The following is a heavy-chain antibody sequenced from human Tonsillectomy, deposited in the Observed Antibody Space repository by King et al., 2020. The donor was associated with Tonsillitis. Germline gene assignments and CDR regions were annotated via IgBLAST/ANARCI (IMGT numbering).Heavy chain of an antibody. CDR2: ITGSGGGT. V-gene: IGHV3-23*04. CDR3: AKDIYGEMVTLTFDY. D-gene: IGHD5-24*01. CDR1: EFTFSNYA. J-gene: IGHJ4*02. Sequence: VQLVESGGGLVQPGGSLRLSCAASEFTFSNYAMSWVRQAPGKGLEWVSAITGSGGGTYYADAVQGRFIISRDNSKNTLYLQMNSLRADDTAVYYCAKDIYGEMVTLTFDYWGQGTLVTVSS.